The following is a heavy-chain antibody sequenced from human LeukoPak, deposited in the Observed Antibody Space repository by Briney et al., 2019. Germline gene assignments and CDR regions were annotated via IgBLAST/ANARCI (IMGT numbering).Heavy chain of an antibody. CDR1: GGSISSYY. V-gene: IGHV4-59*12. CDR3: ARGGYYDSSGWFDP. Sequence: PSETLSLTCTVSGGSISSYYWSWIRQPPGKGLEWIGYIYHSGSTYYNPSLKSRVTISVDRSKNQFSLKLSSVTAADTAVYYCARGGYYDSSGWFDPWGQGTLVTVSS. CDR2: IYHSGST. J-gene: IGHJ5*02. D-gene: IGHD3-22*01.